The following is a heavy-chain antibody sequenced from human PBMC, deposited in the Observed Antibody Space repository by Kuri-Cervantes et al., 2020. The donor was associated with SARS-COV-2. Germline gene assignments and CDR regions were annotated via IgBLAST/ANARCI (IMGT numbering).Heavy chain of an antibody. CDR1: GGSISSYY. Sequence: ESLKISCTVSGGSISSYYWSWIRQPPGKGLEWIGHIYYSGSTNYNPSLKSRVTISVDTSKNQFSLKLSSVTAADTAVYYCARGGYGDYLSWGQGTLVTVSS. J-gene: IGHJ5*02. V-gene: IGHV4-59*01. D-gene: IGHD4-17*01. CDR3: ARGGYGDYLS. CDR2: IYYSGST.